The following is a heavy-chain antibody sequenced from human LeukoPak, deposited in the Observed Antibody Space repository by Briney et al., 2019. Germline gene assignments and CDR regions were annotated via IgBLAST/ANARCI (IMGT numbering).Heavy chain of an antibody. CDR1: GGSISSGHYY. Sequence: PSQTLSLTCTVSGGSISSGHYYWSWIRRPAGKGLEWIGRIYSSGNTNYNPSLKSRVTISADTSKSQFSLNLSSVTAADTAVYYCARRAYYDFWSDSHDTFDIWGQGTMVTVSS. CDR3: ARRAYYDFWSDSHDTFDI. CDR2: IYSSGNT. D-gene: IGHD3-3*01. J-gene: IGHJ3*02. V-gene: IGHV4-61*02.